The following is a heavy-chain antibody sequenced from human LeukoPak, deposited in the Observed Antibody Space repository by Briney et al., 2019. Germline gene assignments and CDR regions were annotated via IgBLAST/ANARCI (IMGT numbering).Heavy chain of an antibody. CDR1: GYFISSGYY. V-gene: IGHV4-38-2*02. Sequence: SETLSLTCTVSGYFISSGYYWGWFRQPPGRGLEWIGSIYHGGSAFYNPSLRSRVTISVDTSKNQFSLKLISVTAADTAVYYCVRDDMWRGYYYFDYWGQGTLVTVSS. D-gene: IGHD3-3*01. CDR2: IYHGGSA. CDR3: VRDDMWRGYYYFDY. J-gene: IGHJ4*02.